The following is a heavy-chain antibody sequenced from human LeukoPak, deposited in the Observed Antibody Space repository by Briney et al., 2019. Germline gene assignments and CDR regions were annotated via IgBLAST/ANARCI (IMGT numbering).Heavy chain of an antibody. CDR1: GGTFSSYA. CDR3: ASPRYSSGWYNEDAFDI. J-gene: IGHJ3*02. D-gene: IGHD6-19*01. V-gene: IGHV1-69*04. Sequence: ASVKVSCKASGGTFSSYAISWVRQAPGQGLEWMGRIIPILGIANYAQKFQGRVTITADKSTSTAYMELSSLRSEDTAVYYCASPRYSSGWYNEDAFDIWGQGTMVTVSS. CDR2: IIPILGIA.